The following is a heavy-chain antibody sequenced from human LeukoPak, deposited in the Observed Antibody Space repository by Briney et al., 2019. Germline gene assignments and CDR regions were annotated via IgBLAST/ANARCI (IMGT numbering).Heavy chain of an antibody. V-gene: IGHV3-74*01. CDR1: GFTFSSYW. D-gene: IGHD1-26*01. Sequence: GGSLRLSCAASGFTFSSYWMHWVRQAPGKGLVWVSRINSDGSSTSYADSVKGRFTISRDNAKNTLYLQMNSLRAEDTAVYYCAISLCSGSYWGDWGQGTLVTVSS. CDR3: AISLCSGSYWGD. J-gene: IGHJ4*02. CDR2: INSDGSST.